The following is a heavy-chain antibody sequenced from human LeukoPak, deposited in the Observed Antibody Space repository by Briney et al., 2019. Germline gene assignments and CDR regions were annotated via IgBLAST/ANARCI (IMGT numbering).Heavy chain of an antibody. CDR1: GFTFSSYS. D-gene: IGHD2-15*01. V-gene: IGHV3-21*01. CDR3: ARGTRVAANLHTA. J-gene: IGHJ5*02. CDR2: ISSSSSYI. Sequence: GGSLRPSCAASGFTFSSYSMNWVRQAPGKGLEWVSSISSSSSYIYYADSVKGRFTISRDNAKNSLYLQMNSLRAEDTAVYYCARGTRVAANLHTAWGQGTLVTVSS.